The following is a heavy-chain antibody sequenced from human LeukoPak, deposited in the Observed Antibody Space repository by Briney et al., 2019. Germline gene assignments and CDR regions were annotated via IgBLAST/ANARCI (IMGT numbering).Heavy chain of an antibody. CDR2: IYSGGST. V-gene: IGHV3-53*01. CDR3: AIVVVPAEDAFDI. J-gene: IGHJ3*02. CDR1: GFTVSSNY. D-gene: IGHD2-2*01. Sequence: GGSLRLSCAASGFTVSSNYMSWVRQAPGKGLEWVSVIYSGGSTYYADSVKGRFTISRDNSKNTLYLQMNSLRAEDTAVYYCAIVVVPAEDAFDIWGQGTMVTVSS.